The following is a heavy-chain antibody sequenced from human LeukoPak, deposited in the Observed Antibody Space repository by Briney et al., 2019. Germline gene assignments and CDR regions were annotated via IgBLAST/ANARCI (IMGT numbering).Heavy chain of an antibody. CDR1: GGSISSGSYY. CDR2: IYTSGST. CDR3: ARGWTGGNYPWPH. Sequence: SETLSLTCTVSGGSISSGSYYWNWIRQPAGKGLEWIGRIYTSGSTNYNPSLKSRVTISVDTSKNQFSLKLSSVTAADTAVYYCARGWTGGNYPWPHWGQGTLVTVSS. D-gene: IGHD4-11*01. J-gene: IGHJ1*01. V-gene: IGHV4-61*02.